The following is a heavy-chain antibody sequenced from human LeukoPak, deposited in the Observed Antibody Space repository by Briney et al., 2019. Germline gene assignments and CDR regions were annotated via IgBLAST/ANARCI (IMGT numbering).Heavy chain of an antibody. CDR2: FDPEDGET. Sequence: ASVKVSCKVSGYTXTELSMHWVRQAPGKGLEWMGGFDPEDGETINAQKFQGRVTMTEDTSTDTAYMELSSLRSEDTAVYYCATDGDRYGYELDYWGQGTLVTVSS. D-gene: IGHD5-18*01. CDR1: GYTXTELS. CDR3: ATDGDRYGYELDY. J-gene: IGHJ4*02. V-gene: IGHV1-24*01.